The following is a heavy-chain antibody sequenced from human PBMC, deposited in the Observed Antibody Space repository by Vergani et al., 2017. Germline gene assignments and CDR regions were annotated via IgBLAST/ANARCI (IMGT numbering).Heavy chain of an antibody. CDR2: IYYSGST. CDR3: ATDRYSGSYSAGAFDI. CDR1: GGSISSYY. J-gene: IGHJ3*02. V-gene: IGHV4-59*01. Sequence: QVQLQESGPGLVKPSETLSLTCTVSGGSISSYYWNWIRQPPGKGLEWIGYIYYSGSTNSNPSLKSRVTISVDTSKNQFSLKLRSVTAADTAVYYCATDRYSGSYSAGAFDIWGQGTMVIVSS. D-gene: IGHD1-26*01.